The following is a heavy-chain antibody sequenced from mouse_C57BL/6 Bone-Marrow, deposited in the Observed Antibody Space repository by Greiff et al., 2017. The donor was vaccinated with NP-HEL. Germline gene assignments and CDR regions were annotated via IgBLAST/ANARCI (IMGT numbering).Heavy chain of an antibody. CDR1: GYEFSNYW. CDR3: ARGAY. J-gene: IGHJ3*01. V-gene: IGHV1-80*01. Sequence: VQLQQSGAELVKPGASVKISCKASGYEFSNYWMNWVKQRPGKGLEWIGQIYPGDGDTNYNGKFKDKATLTADQSSSTAYLQLSRLTSEDSAVYFCARGAYWGQGTLVTVSA. CDR2: IYPGDGDT.